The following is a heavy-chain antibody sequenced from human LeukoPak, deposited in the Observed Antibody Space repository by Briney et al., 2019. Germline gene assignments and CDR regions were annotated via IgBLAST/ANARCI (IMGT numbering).Heavy chain of an antibody. V-gene: IGHV3-30*03. J-gene: IGHJ6*02. CDR3: GSLDYYYGMDV. Sequence: PGGSLRLSCAASGFTFSSYGMHWVRQAPGKGLEWVAVISYDGSNKYYADSVKGRFTISRDNSKNTLYLQMNNLRAEDTAVYYCGSLDYYYGMDVWGQGTTVTVSS. CDR1: GFTFSSYG. CDR2: ISYDGSNK.